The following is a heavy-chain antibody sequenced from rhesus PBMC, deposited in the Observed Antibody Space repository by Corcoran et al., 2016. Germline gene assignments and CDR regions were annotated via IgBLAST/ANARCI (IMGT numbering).Heavy chain of an antibody. Sequence: QVHLQESGPGLVKPSETLSLTCAVSGYFISSTYYWSWLRQPPGKGLEWIGYITYSGTTSYNPSLKSRVTISRDTSKNQLSLKLSSVTAADTAVYYCASFSNTVTTIFDYWGQGVLVTVSS. CDR3: ASFSNTVTTIFDY. D-gene: IGHD4-23*01. CDR2: ITYSGTT. J-gene: IGHJ4*01. V-gene: IGHV4-122*02. CDR1: GYFISSTYY.